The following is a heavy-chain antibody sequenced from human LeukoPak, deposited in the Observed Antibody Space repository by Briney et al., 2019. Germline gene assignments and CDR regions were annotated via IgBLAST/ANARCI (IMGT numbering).Heavy chain of an antibody. D-gene: IGHD2-2*01. CDR2: IIPIFGTA. CDR1: GGTFSSYA. V-gene: IGHV1-69*13. CDR3: ARGSRAPNGAFDI. Sequence: GASVKVSCKASGGTFSSYAISWVRQAPGQGLEWMGGIIPIFGTANYAQKFQGRVTITADESTSTAYMELSSLRSEDTAVYYCARGSRAPNGAFDIGGQGTMVTVSS. J-gene: IGHJ3*02.